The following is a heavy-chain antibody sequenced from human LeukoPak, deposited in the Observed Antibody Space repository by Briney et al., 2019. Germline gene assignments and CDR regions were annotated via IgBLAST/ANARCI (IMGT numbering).Heavy chain of an antibody. CDR3: ARQDSMSGSYRANGFDP. V-gene: IGHV4-59*08. D-gene: IGHD1-26*01. CDR2: IYYSGST. CDR1: SGSISSYY. J-gene: IGHJ5*02. Sequence: SETLSLTCTVSSGSISSYYWSWIRQPPGKGLEWIGYIYYSGSTNYNPSLKSRVTISVDTSKNQFSLKLSSVTATDTAVYYCARQDSMSGSYRANGFDPWGQGTLVTVSS.